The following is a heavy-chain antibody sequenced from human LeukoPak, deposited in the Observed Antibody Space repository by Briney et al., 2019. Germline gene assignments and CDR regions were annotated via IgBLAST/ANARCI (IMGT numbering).Heavy chain of an antibody. CDR3: ARDPTGYCSGGSCYPAY. J-gene: IGHJ4*02. D-gene: IGHD2-15*01. CDR1: GFTFSSYG. Sequence: QPGGSLRPSCAASGFTFSSYGMHWVRQAPGKGLEWVALIWYDGSNKYCADSVKGRFTISRDNSKNTLYLQMNSLRAEDTAVYYCARDPTGYCSGGSCYPAYWGQGTLVTVSS. CDR2: IWYDGSNK. V-gene: IGHV3-33*01.